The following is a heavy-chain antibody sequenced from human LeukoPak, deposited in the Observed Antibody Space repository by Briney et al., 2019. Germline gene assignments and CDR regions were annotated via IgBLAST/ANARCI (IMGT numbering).Heavy chain of an antibody. J-gene: IGHJ4*02. Sequence: SETLSLTCTVSGGSISSSSYYWGWIRQPPGKGLEWIGSIYYSGCTYYNPSLKSRVTISVDTSKNKFSLKLSSVTAADTAVYYCARPYGDVDYWGQGTLVTVSS. V-gene: IGHV4-39*01. D-gene: IGHD4-17*01. CDR2: IYYSGCT. CDR3: ARPYGDVDY. CDR1: GGSISSSSYY.